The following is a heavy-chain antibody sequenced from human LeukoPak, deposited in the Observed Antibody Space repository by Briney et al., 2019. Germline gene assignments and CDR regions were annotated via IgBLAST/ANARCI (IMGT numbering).Heavy chain of an antibody. V-gene: IGHV4-61*02. CDR3: ARDSHY. Sequence: SQTLSLTCTVSGGSISSGSYYWCWIRQPAGKGLEWIGRIYTSGSTNYNPSLKGRVTISVDTSKNQFSLKLSSVTAADTAVYYCARDSHYWGQGTLVTVSS. J-gene: IGHJ4*02. CDR1: GGSISSGSYY. CDR2: IYTSGST.